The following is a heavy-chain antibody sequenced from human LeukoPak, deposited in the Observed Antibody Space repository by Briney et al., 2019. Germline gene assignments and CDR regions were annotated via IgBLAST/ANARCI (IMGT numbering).Heavy chain of an antibody. J-gene: IGHJ3*02. CDR1: GGSISSYY. CDR3: ARDRASSSWYLTDAFDI. CDR2: IYYSGST. V-gene: IGHV4-59*01. Sequence: ASETLSLTCTVSGGSISSYYWSWIRQPPGKGLEWIGYIYYSGSTNYNPSLKSRVTISVDTSKNQFSLKLSSVTAADTAVYYCARDRASSSWYLTDAFDIWGQGTMVTVSS. D-gene: IGHD6-13*01.